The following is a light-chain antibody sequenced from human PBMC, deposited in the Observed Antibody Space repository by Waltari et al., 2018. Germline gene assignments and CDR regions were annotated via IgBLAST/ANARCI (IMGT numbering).Light chain of an antibody. Sequence: EIVLTQSPATLSLSPGERATLSFRASQSVSSYIAWYQQKPGQAPRLLIYGASNRATGIPARFSGSGSGTDFTLTISSLEPEDFAVYYCQQRSNWPLTFGGGTKVEIK. CDR2: GAS. CDR3: QQRSNWPLT. CDR1: QSVSSY. J-gene: IGKJ4*01. V-gene: IGKV3-11*01.